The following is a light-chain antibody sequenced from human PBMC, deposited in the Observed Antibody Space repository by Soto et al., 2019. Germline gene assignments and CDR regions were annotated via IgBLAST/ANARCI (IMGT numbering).Light chain of an antibody. V-gene: IGKV1-5*03. J-gene: IGKJ2*01. Sequence: DIQMTQSPSTLSASVGDRVTITCRASQSISSWLAWYQQKPGKAPKLLIYKASSSESGVPSRFSGSGSGTEFTLTISSLQPDDFATYYCQHYNSYSYTFGQGTKLEIK. CDR2: KAS. CDR1: QSISSW. CDR3: QHYNSYSYT.